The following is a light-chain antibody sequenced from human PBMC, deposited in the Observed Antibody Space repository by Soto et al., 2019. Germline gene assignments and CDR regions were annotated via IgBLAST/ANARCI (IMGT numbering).Light chain of an antibody. Sequence: QSVLTQPRSVSGSPGQAVTISCTGTSSDVGGSNYVSWYQQHPGKAPKLVIYDVTRRPSGVPDRFSGSKSGNTASLTISGLQAEDEADYYCCSYAGSSLWVFGGGTKLTFL. J-gene: IGLJ3*02. CDR1: SSDVGGSNY. V-gene: IGLV2-11*01. CDR3: CSYAGSSLWV. CDR2: DVT.